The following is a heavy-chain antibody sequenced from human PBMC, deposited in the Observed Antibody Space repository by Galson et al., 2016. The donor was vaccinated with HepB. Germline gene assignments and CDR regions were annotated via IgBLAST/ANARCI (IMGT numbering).Heavy chain of an antibody. V-gene: IGHV1-18*04. CDR2: ISAYNGKT. D-gene: IGHD2-2*01. CDR3: ARDGDFYCSSATCYVGASGDYNYGMDV. J-gene: IGHJ6*02. CDR1: DYTFTSYG. Sequence: SEKVSCKASDYTFTSYGISWVRQAPGQGLEWMGWISAYNGKTNYAQNLQGRVAMTTDTPTSTAYMELRSLRSDDTAVYYCARDGDFYCSSATCYVGASGDYNYGMDVWGQGTTVTVSS.